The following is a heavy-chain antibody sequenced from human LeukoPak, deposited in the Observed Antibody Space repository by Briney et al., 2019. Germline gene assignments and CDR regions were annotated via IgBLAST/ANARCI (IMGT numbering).Heavy chain of an antibody. CDR2: IFHTGST. J-gene: IGHJ4*02. V-gene: IGHV4-34*12. CDR3: ARENDRYGRIDY. Sequence: PSETLSLTCAVSGGSFSGYYWSWIRQPPGKGLEWIGSIFHTGSTYFNLSLKSRVTISVDTSKNQFSLRLSSVTAADTAVYYCARENDRYGRIDYWGQGTQVTVSS. D-gene: IGHD5-18*01. CDR1: GGSFSGYY.